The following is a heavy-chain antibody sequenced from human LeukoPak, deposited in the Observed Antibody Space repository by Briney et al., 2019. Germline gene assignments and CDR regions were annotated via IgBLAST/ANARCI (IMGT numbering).Heavy chain of an antibody. CDR1: GFTFSSYG. J-gene: IGHJ5*02. Sequence: GGSLGLSCAASGFTFSSYGMSWVRQAPGKGLEWVSAISGSGGSTYYADSVKGRFTISRDNSKNTLYLQMNSLRAEDTAVYYCAKDSRLAGTGWFDPWGQGTLVTVSS. CDR3: AKDSRLAGTGWFDP. D-gene: IGHD6-13*01. CDR2: ISGSGGST. V-gene: IGHV3-23*01.